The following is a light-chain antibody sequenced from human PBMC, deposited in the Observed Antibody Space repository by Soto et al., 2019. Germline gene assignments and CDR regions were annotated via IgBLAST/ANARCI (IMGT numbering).Light chain of an antibody. V-gene: IGKV2-40*01. CDR3: MQRIEFPLT. CDR1: QSLLDSDDGNTY. J-gene: IGKJ4*01. CDR2: TVS. Sequence: DIVMTQTPLSLPVTPGEPASISCRSSQSLLDSDDGNTYLDWYLQKPGQSPQLLIYTVSYRASGVPDRFSGSGLGTDFTVNISRVEAEGVGVYYCMQRIEFPLTFGGGTKVEI.